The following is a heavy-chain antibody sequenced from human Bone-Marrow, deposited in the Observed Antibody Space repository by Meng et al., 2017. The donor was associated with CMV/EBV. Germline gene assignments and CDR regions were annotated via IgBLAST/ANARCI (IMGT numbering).Heavy chain of an antibody. D-gene: IGHD1-26*01. Sequence: GESLKISCAASGFTISSYWMHWVLQAPGKGLVWVSRINSDGSSTSYADSVKGRFTISRDNAKNTLYLQMNSLRAEDTAVYYCARGWLGIGHWGQGTLVNVSS. V-gene: IGHV3-74*01. CDR2: INSDGSST. CDR3: ARGWLGIGH. J-gene: IGHJ4*02. CDR1: GFTISSYW.